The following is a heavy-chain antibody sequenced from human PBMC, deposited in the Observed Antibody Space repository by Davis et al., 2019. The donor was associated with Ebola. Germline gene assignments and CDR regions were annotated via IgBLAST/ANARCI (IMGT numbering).Heavy chain of an antibody. V-gene: IGHV1-18*01. Sequence: ASVTVSRKASGYTFTSYAMHWVRQAPAQRLEWMGWISAYNGNTNYAQKLQGRVTMTTDTSTSTAYMELSRLRSDDTAVYYCSRDLSVRTLDYWGQGTLVTVSS. CDR3: SRDLSVRTLDY. CDR2: ISAYNGNT. J-gene: IGHJ4*02. CDR1: GYTFTSYA. D-gene: IGHD3-10*01.